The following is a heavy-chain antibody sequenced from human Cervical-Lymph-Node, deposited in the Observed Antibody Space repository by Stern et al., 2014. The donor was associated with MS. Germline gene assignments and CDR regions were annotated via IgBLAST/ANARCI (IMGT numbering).Heavy chain of an antibody. V-gene: IGHV1-69*01. Sequence: VQLVQSGAEVTKPGSSVKVSCKASGGTFSKFPSSWVRQAPGQGLEWTGGIFPVFGTPTYAQEFRGRVTSTADVSTSTVYMELSSRRSDDTAVYYCALSSETSDRWYSLGYDLWGQGTLVTVSS. CDR1: GGTFSKFP. CDR3: ALSSETSDRWYSLGYDL. J-gene: IGHJ5*02. D-gene: IGHD6-13*01. CDR2: IFPVFGTP.